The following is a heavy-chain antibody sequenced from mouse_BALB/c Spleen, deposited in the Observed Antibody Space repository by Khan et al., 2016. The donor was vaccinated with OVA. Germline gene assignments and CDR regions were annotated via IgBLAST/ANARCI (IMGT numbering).Heavy chain of an antibody. D-gene: IGHD3-1*01. CDR2: IFPGGGYT. CDR1: GYTFTNYW. CDR3: ARRGAARATCDYFDY. V-gene: IGHV1-63*02. J-gene: IGHJ2*01. Sequence: QVQLKESGAELVRPGTSVKMSCKAAGYTFTNYWIRWVKQRPGHGLEWIGDIFPGGGYTNYNEKFKGKATLTADTSSSTAYMQLSSLTSEDSALYYCARRGAARATCDYFDYWGQGTTLTVSS.